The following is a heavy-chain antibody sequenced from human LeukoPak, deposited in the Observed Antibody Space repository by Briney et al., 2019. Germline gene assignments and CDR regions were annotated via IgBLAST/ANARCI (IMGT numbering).Heavy chain of an antibody. D-gene: IGHD1-1*01. J-gene: IGHJ6*03. Sequence: PSETLSLTCTVSGGSISSYYWSWIRQPPGKGLEWIGYIYYSGSTNYNPSLKSRVTISVDTSKNQFSLKLSSVTAADTAVYYCARAMNDYYYYYMDVWGKGTTVTISS. CDR3: ARAMNDYYYYYMDV. CDR2: IYYSGST. V-gene: IGHV4-59*01. CDR1: GGSISSYY.